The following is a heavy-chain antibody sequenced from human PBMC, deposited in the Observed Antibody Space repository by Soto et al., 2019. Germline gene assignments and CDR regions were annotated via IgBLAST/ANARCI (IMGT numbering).Heavy chain of an antibody. CDR3: ARDTYSSPSYGMDV. V-gene: IGHV3-30-3*01. D-gene: IGHD6-13*01. CDR1: GFTFSSYA. CDR2: ISYDGSNK. J-gene: IGHJ6*02. Sequence: PGGSLRLSCAASGFTFSSYAMHWVRQAPGKGLEWVAVISYDGSNKYYADSVMGRFTISRDNSKNTLYLQMNSLRAEDTAVYYCARDTYSSPSYGMDVWGQGTTVTVSS.